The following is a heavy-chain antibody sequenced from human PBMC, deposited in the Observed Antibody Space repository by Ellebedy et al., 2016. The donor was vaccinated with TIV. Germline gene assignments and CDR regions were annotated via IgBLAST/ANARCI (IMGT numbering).Heavy chain of an antibody. D-gene: IGHD6-13*01. Sequence: PGGSLRLSCAASGFTFSSYSMNWVRQAPGKGLEWVSGISGAGDGTYYADSVKGRFSISRDNSKNTLYLQVDSLRAEDTAIYYCAKISQQQRVLGGGFDIWGQGTMVTVSS. CDR3: AKISQQQRVLGGGFDI. J-gene: IGHJ3*02. V-gene: IGHV3-23*01. CDR1: GFTFSSYS. CDR2: ISGAGDGT.